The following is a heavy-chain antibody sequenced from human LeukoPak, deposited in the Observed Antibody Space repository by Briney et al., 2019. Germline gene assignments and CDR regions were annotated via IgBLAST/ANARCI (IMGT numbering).Heavy chain of an antibody. CDR2: INPNSGGT. D-gene: IGHD2-15*01. CDR1: GYTFTGYY. V-gene: IGHV1-2*02. J-gene: IGHJ4*02. CDR3: ARGEDIVVVL. Sequence: GSVKVSCRASGYTFTGYYMHWVGQAPGQGVEWMGWINPNSGGTNYAQKFQGRVTMTRDTSISTAYMELSRLRSDDTAVYYCARGEDIVVVLWGQGTLVTVSS.